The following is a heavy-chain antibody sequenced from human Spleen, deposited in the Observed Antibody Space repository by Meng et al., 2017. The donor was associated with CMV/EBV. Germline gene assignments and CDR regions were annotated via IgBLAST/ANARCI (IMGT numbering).Heavy chain of an antibody. D-gene: IGHD2-2*02. J-gene: IGHJ6*02. CDR3: ARVPSCSSATCYRLFYYGMDV. V-gene: IGHV4-59*01. CDR1: GGSISNYY. CDR2: IYYSGST. Sequence: SETLSLTCTVSGGSISNYYWSWIRQPPGKGLEWIGYIYYSGSTNYSPSLKSRITISVDTSKNQFSLNLSSVTAADTAVYYCARVPSCSSATCYRLFYYGMDVWGQGTTVTVSS.